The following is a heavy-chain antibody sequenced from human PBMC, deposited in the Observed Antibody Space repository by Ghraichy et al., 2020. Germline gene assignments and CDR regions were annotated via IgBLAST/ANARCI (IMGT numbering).Heavy chain of an antibody. Sequence: SCATSGFTFSSYGMHWVRQAPGKGLEWVAVILYDGSEKYYADSEKGRFTISRDNSKNTLYLQMNSLRAEDTAVYHCARGRHRLRGYYYGMDVWGQGTTVTVSS. D-gene: IGHD4-17*01. CDR2: ILYDGSEK. CDR1: GFTFSSYG. CDR3: ARGRHRLRGYYYGMDV. V-gene: IGHV3-30*12. J-gene: IGHJ6*02.